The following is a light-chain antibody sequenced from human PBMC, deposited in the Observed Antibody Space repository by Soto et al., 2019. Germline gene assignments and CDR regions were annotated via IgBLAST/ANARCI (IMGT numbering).Light chain of an antibody. Sequence: DIQMTQSPSSLSASVGDRVTITCRASQSITSYLNWYQQKPGEAPKLLIYVASSLQSGVPSRFSGSGSGTDFTLTISSLQPEDFATYYCQQSYRTPRTFGQGTRVDTK. CDR2: VAS. V-gene: IGKV1-39*01. CDR1: QSITSY. CDR3: QQSYRTPRT. J-gene: IGKJ1*01.